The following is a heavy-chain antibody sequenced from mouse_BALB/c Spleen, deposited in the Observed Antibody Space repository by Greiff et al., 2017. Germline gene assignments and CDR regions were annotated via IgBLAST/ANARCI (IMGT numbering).Heavy chain of an antibody. Sequence: VQLQQSGPELVKPGASVKISCKASGYSFTGYFMNWVMQSHGKSLEWIGRINPYNGDTFYNQKFKGKATLTVDKSSSTAHMELRSLASEDSAVYYCARSYDYDVETWCADWGQGTLVTVAA. V-gene: IGHV1-20*02. CDR1: GYSFTGYF. D-gene: IGHD2-4*01. CDR2: INPYNGDT. J-gene: IGHJ3*01. CDR3: ARSYDYDVETWCAD.